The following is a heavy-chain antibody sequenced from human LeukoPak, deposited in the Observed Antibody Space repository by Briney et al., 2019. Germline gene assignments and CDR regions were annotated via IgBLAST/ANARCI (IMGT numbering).Heavy chain of an antibody. J-gene: IGHJ4*02. CDR2: THYSGTT. V-gene: IGHV4-39*01. D-gene: IGHD3-9*01. Sequence: PSETLSLTCTVSGDFIYNNYYYWGWIRQTPGKGLEWIASTHYSGTTHYTPSLKSRLTMSVDTAKNQFSLQLSSVTAADTAVYYCARHGGDYGILTGHTSAVFAFWGQGALVTVSS. CDR3: ARHGGDYGILTGHTSAVFAF. CDR1: GDFIYNNYYY.